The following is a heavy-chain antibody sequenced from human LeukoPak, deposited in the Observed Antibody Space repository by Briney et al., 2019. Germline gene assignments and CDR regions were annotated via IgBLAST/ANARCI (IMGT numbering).Heavy chain of an antibody. CDR2: ISYDGSNK. CDR3: AKDELGYYYYYYMDV. V-gene: IGHV3-30*18. Sequence: GGSLRLSCAASGFTFSSYGMHWVRQAPGKGLEWVALISYDGSNKYYADSVKGRFTISRDNSKNTLYLQMNSLRAEDTAVYYCAKDELGYYYYYYMDVWGKGTTVTISS. CDR1: GFTFSSYG. J-gene: IGHJ6*03. D-gene: IGHD6-13*01.